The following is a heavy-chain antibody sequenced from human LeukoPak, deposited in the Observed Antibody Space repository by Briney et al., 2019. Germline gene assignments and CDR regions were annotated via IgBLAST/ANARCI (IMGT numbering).Heavy chain of an antibody. CDR1: GFTLDDYA. CDR3: AKEGGTAGTPYFDY. Sequence: GRSLRLSCAASGFTLDDYAMHWVRQAPGKGLEWVSGISWNSGSIGYADSVKGRFTISRDNAKNSLYLQMNSLRAEDTALYYCAKEGGTAGTPYFDYWGQGTLVTVSS. J-gene: IGHJ4*02. CDR2: ISWNSGSI. V-gene: IGHV3-9*01. D-gene: IGHD6-13*01.